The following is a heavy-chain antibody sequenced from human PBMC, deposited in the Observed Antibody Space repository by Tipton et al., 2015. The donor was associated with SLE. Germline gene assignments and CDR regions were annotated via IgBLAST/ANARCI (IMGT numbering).Heavy chain of an antibody. CDR2: IYHSGNT. Sequence: TLSLTCTVSGGSISSSPYYWAWIRQPPGKGLEWIGSIYHSGNTYSNPSLKSRVTISVDTSKDQFSLKMSSVTAADTAVYYCARDTLGGLDYWGQGTLVTVSS. CDR1: GGSISSSPYY. D-gene: IGHD7-27*01. CDR3: ARDTLGGLDY. V-gene: IGHV4-39*02. J-gene: IGHJ4*02.